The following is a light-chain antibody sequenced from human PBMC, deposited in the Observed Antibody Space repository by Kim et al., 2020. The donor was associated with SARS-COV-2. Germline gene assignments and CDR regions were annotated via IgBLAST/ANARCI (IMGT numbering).Light chain of an antibody. Sequence: DIQMTQSPASLSASVGDRVTITCRASEVIRDSLTWYQHKPGKAPKLLVYGASTLESGAPSRFSASGSGTDYTLTISGLLPEDIATYYCQQYYRTPYTFGQGTKLEI. J-gene: IGKJ2*01. CDR3: QQYYRTPYT. V-gene: IGKV1-NL1*01. CDR1: EVIRDS. CDR2: GAS.